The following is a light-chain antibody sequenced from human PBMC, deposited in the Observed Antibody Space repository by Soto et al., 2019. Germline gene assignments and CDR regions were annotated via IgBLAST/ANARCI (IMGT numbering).Light chain of an antibody. V-gene: IGKV4-1*01. J-gene: IGKJ4*01. CDR2: WAS. Sequence: DIVMTRSPDSLSVSLGERATINCKSSQSVLHSSNSKNYIAWYQQKPGQPPNLLIYWASTRESGVPDRFSGSGSGTDFTPTISSLQAEDVAVYYCQQYYSTPLTFGGGTKVDIK. CDR3: QQYYSTPLT. CDR1: QSVLHSSNSKNY.